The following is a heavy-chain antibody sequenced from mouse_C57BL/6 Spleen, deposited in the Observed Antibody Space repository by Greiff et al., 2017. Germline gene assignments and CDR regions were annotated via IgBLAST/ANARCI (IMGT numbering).Heavy chain of an antibody. J-gene: IGHJ4*01. D-gene: IGHD1-1*01. CDR1: GYTFTDYN. CDR3: ARRYYGSSTGGNCAMDY. V-gene: IGHV1-18*01. CDR2: INPNNGGT. Sequence: VQLQQSGPELVKPGASVKIPCKASGYTFTDYNMDWVKQSHGKSLEWIGDINPNNGGTIYNQKFKGKATLTVDKSSSTAYMELRSLTSEDTAVYYCARRYYGSSTGGNCAMDYWGQGTSVTVSS.